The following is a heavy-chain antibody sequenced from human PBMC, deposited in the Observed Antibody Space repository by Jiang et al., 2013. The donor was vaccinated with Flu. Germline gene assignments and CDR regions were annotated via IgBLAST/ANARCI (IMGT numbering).Heavy chain of an antibody. CDR2: IYSRGST. CDR1: GGSVSGYY. Sequence: GLVKPSETLSLTCSVSGGSVSGYYWSWIRQPPGKGLEWIGYIYSRGSTNYNPSLKNRVTISVDTSKNQFSLKLTSVTAADTAVYYCARDRKYKWSPGGYFDYWGQGTLVTVSS. J-gene: IGHJ4*02. D-gene: IGHD1-20*01. CDR3: ARDRKYKWSPGGYFDY. V-gene: IGHV4-59*02.